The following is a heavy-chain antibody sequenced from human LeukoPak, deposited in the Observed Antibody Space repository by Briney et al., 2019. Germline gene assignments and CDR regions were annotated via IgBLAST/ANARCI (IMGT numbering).Heavy chain of an antibody. CDR1: GFTFSSYA. CDR3: AKELRVAAAGAGD. V-gene: IGHV3-30*04. J-gene: IGHJ4*02. Sequence: GGSLRLSCTASGFTFSSYAMHWVRQAPGKGLEWVAVISYDGTNKYFADAVKSRFTISRDNSKNTLYLQMNSLRAEDTAVYYCAKELRVAAAGAGDWGQGTLVTVSS. D-gene: IGHD6-13*01. CDR2: ISYDGTNK.